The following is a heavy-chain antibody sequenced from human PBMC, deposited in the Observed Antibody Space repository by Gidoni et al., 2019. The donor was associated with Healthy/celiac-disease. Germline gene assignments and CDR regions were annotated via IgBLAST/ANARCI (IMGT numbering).Heavy chain of an antibody. D-gene: IGHD4-17*01. Sequence: QVQLVESGGGVVQPGRSLRLSCAASGFTFSSYGMHWVRQAPGKGLEWVAVIWYDGSNKYYADSVKGRFTISRDNSKNTLYLQMNSLRAEDTAVYYCARDPLDYGDYHFDYWGQGTLVTVSS. CDR2: IWYDGSNK. V-gene: IGHV3-33*01. CDR1: GFTFSSYG. J-gene: IGHJ4*02. CDR3: ARDPLDYGDYHFDY.